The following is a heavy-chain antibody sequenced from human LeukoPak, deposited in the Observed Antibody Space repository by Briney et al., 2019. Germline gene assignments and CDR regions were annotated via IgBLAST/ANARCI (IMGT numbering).Heavy chain of an antibody. J-gene: IGHJ4*02. CDR2: ISGSGGST. D-gene: IGHD3-16*01. Sequence: GGSLRLSCAASGFTFSSYAMSWVRQAPGKGLEWVSAISGSGGSTYYADSVKGRFTISRDNSRVTLYLQMNSPRAEDTAVYYCAKGYYDYVWGSYYFDYWGQGTLVTVSS. CDR3: AKGYYDYVWGSYYFDY. V-gene: IGHV3-23*01. CDR1: GFTFSSYA.